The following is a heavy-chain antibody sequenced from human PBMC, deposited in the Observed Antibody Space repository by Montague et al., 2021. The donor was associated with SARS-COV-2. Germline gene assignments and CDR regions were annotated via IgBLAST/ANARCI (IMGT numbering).Heavy chain of an antibody. CDR1: GGSISSGSYF. D-gene: IGHD6-13*01. V-gene: IGHV4-61*02. CDR3: ARDAGIAATGLNWFDP. CDR2: IYTSGST. Sequence: TLSLTCTVSGGSISSGSYFWSWIRQPAGKGLEWIGRIYTSGSTNYNPSLKSRVTISVDTSKNQFSLKLSSVTAADTAVYYCARDAGIAATGLNWFDPWGQETLVTVSS. J-gene: IGHJ5*02.